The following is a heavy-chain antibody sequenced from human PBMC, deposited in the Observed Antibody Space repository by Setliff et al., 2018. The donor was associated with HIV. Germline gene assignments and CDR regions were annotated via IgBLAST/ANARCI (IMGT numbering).Heavy chain of an antibody. CDR1: GGSISSSSYY. V-gene: IGHV4-39*01. CDR2: LYYSGST. D-gene: IGHD2-21*02. Sequence: SETLSLTCTVSGGSISSSSYYWGWIRQPPGKGLEWIGSLYYSGSTYYNPSLKSRVTMSVDTSKNQFSLKLSSVTAADTAVYYCARRIAPGWWGGNSGDAFDLWGQGTMVTVSS. J-gene: IGHJ3*01. CDR3: ARRIAPGWWGGNSGDAFDL.